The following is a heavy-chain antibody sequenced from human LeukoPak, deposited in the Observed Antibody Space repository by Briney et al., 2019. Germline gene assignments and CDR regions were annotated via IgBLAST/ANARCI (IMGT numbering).Heavy chain of an antibody. Sequence: PSETLSLTCTVSGGSISSYYWSWIRQPPGKGLEWIGYIYYSGSTNYNPSLKSRVTISVDTAKNQFSLKLSSVTAADTAVYYCVRESWPPGYKTRYYYYMDVWGKGTTVTVSS. V-gene: IGHV4-59*01. CDR2: IYYSGST. CDR1: GGSISSYY. CDR3: VRESWPPGYKTRYYYYMDV. J-gene: IGHJ6*03. D-gene: IGHD1-1*01.